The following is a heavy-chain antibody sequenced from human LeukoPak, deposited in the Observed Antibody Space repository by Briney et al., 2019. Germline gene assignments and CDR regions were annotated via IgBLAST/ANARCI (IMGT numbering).Heavy chain of an antibody. CDR2: IYTSGST. CDR3: ARHFPPYGDYAGDWFDP. J-gene: IGHJ5*02. D-gene: IGHD4-17*01. Sequence: PSETLSLTCTVSGGSISSYYWSWIRQPAGKGLEWIGRIYTSGSTNYNPSLKSRVTISVDTSKNQFSLKLSSVTAADTAVYYCARHFPPYGDYAGDWFDPWGQGTLVTVSS. V-gene: IGHV4-4*07. CDR1: GGSISSYY.